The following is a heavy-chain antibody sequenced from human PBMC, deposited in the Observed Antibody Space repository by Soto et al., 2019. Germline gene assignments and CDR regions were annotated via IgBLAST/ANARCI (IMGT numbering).Heavy chain of an antibody. CDR1: GGSISSGGYY. D-gene: IGHD3-22*01. CDR3: ARDQAAGEGSGYYYARIFDY. CDR2: IYYSGST. V-gene: IGHV4-31*03. J-gene: IGHJ4*02. Sequence: SETLSLTCTVSGGSISSGGYYWSWIRQHPGKGLEWIGCIYYSGSTYYNPSLKSRVTISVDTSKNQLSLKLSSVTAADTAVYYCARDQAAGEGSGYYYARIFDYWGQGTLVTVSS.